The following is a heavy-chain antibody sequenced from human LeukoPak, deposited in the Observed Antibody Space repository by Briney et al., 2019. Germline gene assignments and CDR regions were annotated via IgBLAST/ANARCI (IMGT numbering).Heavy chain of an antibody. CDR2: ICDTGRNT. J-gene: IGHJ4*02. D-gene: IGHD5-24*01. CDR1: RFTFSSYA. Sequence: GGSLRLSCAASRFTFSSYAMSWVRQTPGKGLEWVSTICDTGRNTYYADSVRGRFTISRDNPKNTLYLQMNNLRAEDTAVYFCAKDQFKTVATIDYWGQGTLVAVSS. V-gene: IGHV3-23*01. CDR3: AKDQFKTVATIDY.